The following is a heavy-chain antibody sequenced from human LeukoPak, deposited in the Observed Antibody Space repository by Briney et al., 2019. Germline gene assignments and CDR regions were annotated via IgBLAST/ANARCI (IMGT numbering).Heavy chain of an antibody. Sequence: GGSLRLSCAASGFTFSSYWMHWVRQAPGKGLVWVSRINSDGSSTSYADSVKGRFTISRDNAKNTLYLRMNSLRAEDTAVHYCAREPVAGHFDYWGQGTLVTVSS. V-gene: IGHV3-74*01. CDR2: INSDGSST. J-gene: IGHJ4*02. D-gene: IGHD6-19*01. CDR1: GFTFSSYW. CDR3: AREPVAGHFDY.